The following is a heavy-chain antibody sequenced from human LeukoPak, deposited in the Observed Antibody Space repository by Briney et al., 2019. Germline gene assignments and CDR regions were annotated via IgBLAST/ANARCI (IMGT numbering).Heavy chain of an antibody. CDR2: IYYSGNT. V-gene: IGHV4-39*01. Sequence: SETLSLTCTVSGDSISSSSYYWGWIRQSPGKGLEWFGSIYYSGNTYYNPSLKSRVTISVDTSKNQFSLRLSSVTAADTAVYYCARAVAKTYYYYYMDVWGKGTTVTISS. J-gene: IGHJ6*03. CDR1: GDSISSSSYY. CDR3: ARAVAKTYYYYYMDV. D-gene: IGHD6-19*01.